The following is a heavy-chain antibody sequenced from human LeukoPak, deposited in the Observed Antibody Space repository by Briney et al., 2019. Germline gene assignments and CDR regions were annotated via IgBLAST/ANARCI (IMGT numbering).Heavy chain of an antibody. J-gene: IGHJ6*02. V-gene: IGHV1-46*01. CDR1: GYTFTSYY. D-gene: IGHD6-13*01. CDR3: ARDSSSHPGRQSMDV. CDR2: INPSGGCT. Sequence: ASVKVSCKVSGYTFTSYYMHWVRQTPGQGLEWMGIINPSGGCTSYAQKFQGRVTMTRDTSTSAVYMELSSLRSEDTAVYYCARDSSSHPGRQSMDVWGQGTTVTVSS.